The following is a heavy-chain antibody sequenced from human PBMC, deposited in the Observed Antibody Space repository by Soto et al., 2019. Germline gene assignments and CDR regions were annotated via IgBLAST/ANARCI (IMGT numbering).Heavy chain of an antibody. Sequence: GGSLRLSCAASGLSVSINYMSWVRQAPGRGLEWVSVIYANVNTYYADSVKGRFTLSRDNLKNRVYLQMNSLRADDTAVYYCASQGLSGNYWEDFDYWGRGTVVTVS. CDR3: ASQGLSGNYWEDFDY. D-gene: IGHD1-26*01. CDR2: IYANVNT. J-gene: IGHJ4*02. V-gene: IGHV3-53*01. CDR1: GLSVSINY.